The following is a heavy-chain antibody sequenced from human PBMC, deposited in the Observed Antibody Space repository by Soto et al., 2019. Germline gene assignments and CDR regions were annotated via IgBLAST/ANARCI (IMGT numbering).Heavy chain of an antibody. CDR3: IRPDPLVNTRRFSAH. J-gene: IGHJ4*02. CDR2: IFYTGST. V-gene: IGHV4-61*07. D-gene: IGHD6-6*01. Sequence: GKGLEWIGYIFYTGSTDYNPSLKSRVTISLDTSKNQFSLRLTSVTAADTAVYYCIRPDPLVNTRRFSAHRGQGTPVTVSP.